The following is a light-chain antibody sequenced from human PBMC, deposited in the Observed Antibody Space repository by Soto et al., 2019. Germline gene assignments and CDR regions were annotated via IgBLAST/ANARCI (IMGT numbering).Light chain of an antibody. J-gene: IGLJ1*01. CDR1: RSNIGSNT. CDR2: RDN. V-gene: IGLV1-44*01. CDR3: AAWDDSHNVPYV. Sequence: QSALTQPPSVSGTPGQRVTVSCSGGRSNIGSNTVHWYQQLPGAAPKLLIYRDNQRPPGVPDRFAASKSGTSASLAISGLQSEDEGDYYCAAWDDSHNVPYVFGTGTKVTV.